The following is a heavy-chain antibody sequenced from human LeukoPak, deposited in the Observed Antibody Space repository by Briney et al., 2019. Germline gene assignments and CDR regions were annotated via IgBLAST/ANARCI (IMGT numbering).Heavy chain of an antibody. V-gene: IGHV4-39*06. CDR1: GGSIRSSSYF. CDR2: IYYSGST. Sequence: AETLSLTCTVSGGSIRSSSYFWGWVRQPPGKGLEWIGTIYYSGSTYYSPSLMSRVTISVDTSKNQFPLKLSSVTAADTAVYYCARAHSIASYYYGVDVWGQGTTVTVSS. J-gene: IGHJ6*02. CDR3: ARAHSIASYYYGVDV. D-gene: IGHD2/OR15-2a*01.